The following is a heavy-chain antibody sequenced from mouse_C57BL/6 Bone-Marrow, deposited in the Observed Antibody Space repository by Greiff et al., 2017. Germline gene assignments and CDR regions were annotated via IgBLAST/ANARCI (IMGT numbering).Heavy chain of an antibody. CDR1: GYTFTSYG. CDR2: IYPRSGNT. CDR3: ARSGSYYSNYLAWFAY. Sequence: VQLQESGAELARPGASVKLSCKASGYTFTSYGISWVQQRTGQGLEWIGEIYPRSGNTYYNEKFKGNATLTADKSSSTAYMELRSLTSEDSAVYFCARSGSYYSNYLAWFAYWGQGTLVTVSA. D-gene: IGHD2-5*01. V-gene: IGHV1-81*01. J-gene: IGHJ3*01.